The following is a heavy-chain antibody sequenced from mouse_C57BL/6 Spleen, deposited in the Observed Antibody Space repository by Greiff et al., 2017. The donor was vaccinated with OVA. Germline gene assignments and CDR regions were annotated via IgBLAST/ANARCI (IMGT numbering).Heavy chain of an antibody. D-gene: IGHD2-1*01. Sequence: QVQLQQPGAELVRPGSSVKLSCKASGYTFTSYWMHWVKQRPIQGLEWIGNIDPSDSETHYNQKFKDKATLTVDKSSSTAYMPLSSLTSEDSAVYYCARSFYGNPYAMDYWGQGTSVTVSS. CDR3: ARSFYGNPYAMDY. J-gene: IGHJ4*01. V-gene: IGHV1-52*01. CDR2: IDPSDSET. CDR1: GYTFTSYW.